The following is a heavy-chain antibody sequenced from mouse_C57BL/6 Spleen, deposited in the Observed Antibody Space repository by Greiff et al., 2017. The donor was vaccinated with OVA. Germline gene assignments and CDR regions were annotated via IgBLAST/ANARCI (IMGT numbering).Heavy chain of an antibody. J-gene: IGHJ4*01. D-gene: IGHD2-4*01. CDR2: IYPGDGDT. CDR1: GYAFSSYW. CDR3: ARYDYDGYYAMDY. Sequence: QVQLKESGAELVKPGASVKISCKASGYAFSSYWMNWVKQRPGKGLEWIGQIYPGDGDTNYNGKFKGKATLTADKSSSTAYMQLSSLTSEDSAVYFGARYDYDGYYAMDYWGQGTSVTVSS. V-gene: IGHV1-80*01.